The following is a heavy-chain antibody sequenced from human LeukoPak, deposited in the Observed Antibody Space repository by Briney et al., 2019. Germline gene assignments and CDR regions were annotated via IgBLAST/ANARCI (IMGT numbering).Heavy chain of an antibody. V-gene: IGHV4-59*08. Sequence: SETLSLTCTVSGGSISSYYWSWIRQPPGKGLEWIGYIYYSGSTNYNPSLKSRVTISVDTSKNQFSLKLSSVTVADTAVYYCARRLIWSYGMDVWGQGTTVTVSS. CDR2: IYYSGST. CDR3: ARRLIWSYGMDV. CDR1: GGSISSYY. J-gene: IGHJ6*02. D-gene: IGHD3-10*01.